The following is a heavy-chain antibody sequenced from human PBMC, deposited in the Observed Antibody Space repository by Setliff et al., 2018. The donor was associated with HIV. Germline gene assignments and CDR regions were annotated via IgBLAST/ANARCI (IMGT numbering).Heavy chain of an antibody. J-gene: IGHJ4*02. CDR1: GFTFNSYW. CDR2: VNNDGTDT. V-gene: IGHV3-74*01. CDR3: ARDYGWGSGSYYDY. D-gene: IGHD3-10*01. Sequence: GGSLRLSCVASGFTFNSYWMYWVRQAPGKGLVCVSRVNNDGTDTIYADSVKGRFTISRDNAKNSLYLQMNSLRAEDTAVYYCARDYGWGSGSYYDYWGQGTVVT.